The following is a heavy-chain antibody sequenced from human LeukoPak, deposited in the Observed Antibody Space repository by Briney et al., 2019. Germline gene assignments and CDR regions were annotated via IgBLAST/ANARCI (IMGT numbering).Heavy chain of an antibody. J-gene: IGHJ6*04. Sequence: GGSLRLSCAACGFTFSGYSMNWVRQAPGKGLEWVSYISSSGSTIYYADSVKGRFTISRDNAKNSLYLQMNSLRAEDTAVYYCAELGITMIGGVWGKGTTVTISS. CDR1: GFTFSGYS. CDR2: ISSSGSTI. V-gene: IGHV3-48*04. CDR3: AELGITMIGGV. D-gene: IGHD3-10*02.